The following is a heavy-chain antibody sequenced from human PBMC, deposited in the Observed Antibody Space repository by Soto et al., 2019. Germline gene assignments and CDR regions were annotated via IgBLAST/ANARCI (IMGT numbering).Heavy chain of an antibody. D-gene: IGHD3-16*01. J-gene: IGHJ4*02. CDR2: MYYSGAT. Sequence: QLQLQESGPGLVKPSETLSLACTVSGGSLSSNRYYWDWIRQPPRKGLEWIGSMYYSGATYHNPSLQSRVTISVDTSKNQFSLHLSSVTAADTAVYYCARHAAYDSVWGKSDGSDYWGQGTLVTVSS. CDR3: ARHAAYDSVWGKSDGSDY. CDR1: GGSLSSNRYY. V-gene: IGHV4-39*01.